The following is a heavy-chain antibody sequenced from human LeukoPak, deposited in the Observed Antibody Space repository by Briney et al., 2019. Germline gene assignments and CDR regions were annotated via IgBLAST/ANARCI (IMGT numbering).Heavy chain of an antibody. J-gene: IGHJ4*02. Sequence: SVKVSCKASGGTFSSYTISWVRQAPGQGLEWMGRIIPILGIANYAQKLQGRVTMTTGTSTSTAYMEVSRLRSDDTAVYYCARAHMTTVTLGDYWGQGTLVTVSS. D-gene: IGHD4-11*01. V-gene: IGHV1-69*02. CDR3: ARAHMTTVTLGDY. CDR1: GGTFSSYT. CDR2: IIPILGIA.